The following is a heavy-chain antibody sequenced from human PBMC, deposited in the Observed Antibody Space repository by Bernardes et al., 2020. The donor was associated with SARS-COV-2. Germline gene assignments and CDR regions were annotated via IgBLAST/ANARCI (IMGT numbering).Heavy chain of an antibody. V-gene: IGHV4-38-2*02. J-gene: IGHJ5*02. D-gene: IGHD6-6*01. CDR3: AGEAGDSSSSLDP. CDR2: IYHTGST. Sequence: SETLSLTCAVSAYSISSGYYCCWSRHPPGGGLEWIGSIYHTGSTYYNPSPNSRVTISVDTTKNHLSLTVSTVTAADTAVYYCAGEAGDSSSSLDPWGQGALVTVSS. CDR1: AYSISSGYY.